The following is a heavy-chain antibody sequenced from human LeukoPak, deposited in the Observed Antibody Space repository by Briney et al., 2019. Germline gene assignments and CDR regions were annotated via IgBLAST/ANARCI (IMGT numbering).Heavy chain of an antibody. CDR2: ISYDGSNK. Sequence: GGSLRLSCAASGFTFDDYAMHWVRQAPGKGLEWVAVISYDGSNKYYADSVKGRFTISRDNSKNTLYLQMNSLRAEDTAVYYCAREYSGYAFDYWGQGTLVTVSS. J-gene: IGHJ4*02. CDR1: GFTFDDYA. D-gene: IGHD5-12*01. V-gene: IGHV3-30*04. CDR3: AREYSGYAFDY.